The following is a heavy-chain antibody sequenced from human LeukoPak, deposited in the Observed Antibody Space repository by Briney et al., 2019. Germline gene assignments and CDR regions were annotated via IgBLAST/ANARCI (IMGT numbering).Heavy chain of an antibody. CDR2: INPNSGGT. J-gene: IGHJ4*02. Sequence: ASVKVSCKASGYTSTGHDMSWVRQAPGQGLEWMGWINPNSGGTNYAQKFQGRVTMTRDTSISTAYMEVSRLRSDDTAVYYCARDEAVAGMGYWGQGTLVTVSS. CDR3: ARDEAVAGMGY. D-gene: IGHD6-19*01. V-gene: IGHV1-2*02. CDR1: GYTSTGHD.